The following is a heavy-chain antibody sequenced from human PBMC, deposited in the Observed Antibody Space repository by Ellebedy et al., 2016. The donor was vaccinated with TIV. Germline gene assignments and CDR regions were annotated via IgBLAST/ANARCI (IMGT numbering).Heavy chain of an antibody. D-gene: IGHD4-17*01. J-gene: IGHJ4*02. V-gene: IGHV3-7*01. CDR2: IRRDGTEK. CDR3: ARESDGDYNPHFDN. Sequence: GESLKISCTASGFTLNNYWMTWVRQAPGKGLEWVATIRRDGTEKYSLGSVKGRFTISRDNARNSLFLQMSSLRAEDTAVYYCARESDGDYNPHFDNWGQGILVTVSS. CDR1: GFTLNNYW.